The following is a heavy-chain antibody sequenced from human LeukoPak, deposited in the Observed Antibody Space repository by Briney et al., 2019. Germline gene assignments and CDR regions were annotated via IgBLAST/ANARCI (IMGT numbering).Heavy chain of an antibody. D-gene: IGHD2-2*01. V-gene: IGHV1-8*02. CDR2: INPNSGNT. J-gene: IGHJ6*03. Sequence: ASVKVSCKASGYTFTGYYMHWVRQAPGQGLEWMGWINPNSGNTGYAQKFQGRVTMTRNTSISTAYMELSSLRSEDTAVYYCARGGRKRVPAATTTDYYYYMDVWGKGTTVTVSS. CDR3: ARGGRKRVPAATTTDYYYYMDV. CDR1: GYTFTGYY.